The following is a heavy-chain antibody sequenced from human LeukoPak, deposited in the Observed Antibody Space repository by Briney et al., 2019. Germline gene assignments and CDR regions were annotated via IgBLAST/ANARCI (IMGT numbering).Heavy chain of an antibody. Sequence: GGSLRLSCAASGFIVSNNFMSWVRQAPGKGLEWVSYISSSSSTIYYADSVKGRFTISRDNSKNTLYLQMNSLRVEDTAVYYCASQASGWYRRAFDYWGQGTLVTVSS. D-gene: IGHD6-19*01. CDR2: ISSSSSTI. CDR3: ASQASGWYRRAFDY. V-gene: IGHV3-48*01. J-gene: IGHJ4*02. CDR1: GFIVSNNF.